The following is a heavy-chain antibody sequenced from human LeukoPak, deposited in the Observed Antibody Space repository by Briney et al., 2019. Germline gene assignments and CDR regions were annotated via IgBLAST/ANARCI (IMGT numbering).Heavy chain of an antibody. V-gene: IGHV4-34*01. J-gene: IGHJ4*02. CDR3: ARVDFWSDYFFAF. Sequence: SETLSLTCAVYGGSFSGYYWSWLRHPPGKGLEWIGEINNSGSTNYNPSLKSRVTISVDTSKNQFSLKLSSVTAADTALYYCARVDFWSDYFFAFWGQGTLVTLSS. D-gene: IGHD3-3*01. CDR2: INNSGST. CDR1: GGSFSGYY.